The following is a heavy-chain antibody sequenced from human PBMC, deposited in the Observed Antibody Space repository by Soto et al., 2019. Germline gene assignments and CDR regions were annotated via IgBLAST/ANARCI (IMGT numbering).Heavy chain of an antibody. J-gene: IGHJ6*02. CDR1: GGTFSIYA. Sequence: QVQLVQSGAEVKKPGSSVKVSCKASGGTFSIYAFSWVRQAPGQGLEWMGRIIPILGIANYAQKFQGRGTSTGDEAKSRAYSEVSSMGSEDTAVYYCAADGGRSMVRFIYYYGMDVWGQGTTVTVSS. D-gene: IGHD3-10*01. V-gene: IGHV1-69*02. CDR3: AADGGRSMVRFIYYYGMDV. CDR2: IIPILGIA.